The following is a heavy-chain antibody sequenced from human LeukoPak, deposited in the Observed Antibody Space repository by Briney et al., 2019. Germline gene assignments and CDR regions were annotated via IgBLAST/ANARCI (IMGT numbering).Heavy chain of an antibody. V-gene: IGHV4-59*01. CDR3: ARELGIGDAFDI. Sequence: PSETLSLTCTVSGGSISSYYWSWIRQPPGKGLEWIGYIYYSGSTYYNPSLKSRVTISVDTSKNQFSLKLSSVTAADTAVYYCARELGIGDAFDIWGQGTMVTVSS. CDR2: IYYSGST. J-gene: IGHJ3*02. CDR1: GGSISSYY. D-gene: IGHD7-27*01.